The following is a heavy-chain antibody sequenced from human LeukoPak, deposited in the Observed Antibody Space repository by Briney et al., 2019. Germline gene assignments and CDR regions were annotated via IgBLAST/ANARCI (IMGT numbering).Heavy chain of an antibody. CDR3: ARVVRDYYDSSTYYLWNY. Sequence: HPGGSLRLSCAASGFTFSIYWMSWVRQAPGKGLEWVANINQDGSEIHYVDSVKGRFTTSRDNAKNSLYLQMNSLRAEDTAVYYCARVVRDYYDSSTYYLWNYWGQGTLVTVSS. CDR2: INQDGSEI. D-gene: IGHD3-22*01. J-gene: IGHJ4*02. V-gene: IGHV3-7*01. CDR1: GFTFSIYW.